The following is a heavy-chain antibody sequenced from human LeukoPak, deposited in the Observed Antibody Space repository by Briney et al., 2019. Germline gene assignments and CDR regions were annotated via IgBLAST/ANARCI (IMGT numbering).Heavy chain of an antibody. D-gene: IGHD6-13*01. J-gene: IGHJ4*02. Sequence: ASVKVSCKASGYTFTSYYMHWVRQAPGQGLEWMGIINPSGGSTSYAQKFQGRVTMTRDTSTSTVYMELSSLRSEDTAVYYCARGPSLPGIAAAVDDYWGQRTLVTVSS. V-gene: IGHV1-46*01. CDR2: INPSGGST. CDR1: GYTFTSYY. CDR3: ARGPSLPGIAAAVDDY.